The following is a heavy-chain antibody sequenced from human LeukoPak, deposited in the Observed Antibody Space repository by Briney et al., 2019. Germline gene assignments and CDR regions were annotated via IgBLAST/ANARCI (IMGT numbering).Heavy chain of an antibody. CDR3: ARVNSITIFGVALVTGWFDP. J-gene: IGHJ5*02. CDR1: GYTFTGYY. D-gene: IGHD3-3*01. V-gene: IGHV1-2*02. CDR2: INPNSGGT. Sequence: ASVKVSCKASGYTFTGYYMHWVRQAPGQGLEWMGWINPNSGGTNYAQKFQGRVTMTRDTYISTAYMELSRLRSDDTAVYYCARVNSITIFGVALVTGWFDPWGQGTLVTVSS.